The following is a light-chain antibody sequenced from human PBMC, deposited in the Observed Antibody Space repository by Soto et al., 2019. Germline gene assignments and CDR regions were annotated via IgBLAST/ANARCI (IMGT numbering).Light chain of an antibody. CDR1: QTISSW. J-gene: IGKJ1*01. V-gene: IGKV1-5*03. CDR2: KAS. Sequence: SPMSQSPSTLSGSVGDRVTIPCRASQTISSWLAWYQQKPGKAPKLLIYKASTLKSGVPSRFSGSGSGTEFTLTISSLQPDDFATYYCQHYNSYSEAFGQGTKG. CDR3: QHYNSYSEA.